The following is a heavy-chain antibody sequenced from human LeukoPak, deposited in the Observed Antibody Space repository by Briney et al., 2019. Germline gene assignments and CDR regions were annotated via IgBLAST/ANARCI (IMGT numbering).Heavy chain of an antibody. D-gene: IGHD2-2*01. CDR1: GFTFSDYY. Sequence: GGSLRLSCAVSGFTFSDYYMSWIRQAPGKGLEWVSYISSGGSTISHADSVKGRFTISRDNAENSLYLQMNSLRADDTAVYYCARVKPLDCTSTSCAFDYWGQGTLVSVSS. CDR3: ARVKPLDCTSTSCAFDY. V-gene: IGHV3-11*01. CDR2: ISSGGSTI. J-gene: IGHJ4*02.